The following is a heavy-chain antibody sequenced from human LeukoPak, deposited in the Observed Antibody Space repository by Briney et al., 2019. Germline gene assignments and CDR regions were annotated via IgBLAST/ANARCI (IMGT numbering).Heavy chain of an antibody. V-gene: IGHV4-39*06. Sequence: PSETMSLTCTVSGGSISSSSYYWGWIRQPPGKGLEWIGSIYYSGSTYYNPSLKSRVTISVDTSKNDFPLRLSSVTAADTGIYYCVRDSSATLAFDIWGQGTMVTVSS. CDR3: VRDSSATLAFDI. CDR2: IYYSGST. D-gene: IGHD6-25*01. CDR1: GGSISSSSYY. J-gene: IGHJ3*02.